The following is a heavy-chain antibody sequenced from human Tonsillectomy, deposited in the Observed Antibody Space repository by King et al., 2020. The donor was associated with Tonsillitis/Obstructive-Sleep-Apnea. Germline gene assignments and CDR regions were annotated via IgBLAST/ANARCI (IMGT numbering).Heavy chain of an antibody. Sequence: VQLVASGGGVVQPGRSLRLSCAASGFTFSSYGMHWVRQAPGKGLEWVALIWYDGSNKYYADSVKGRFTISRDNSNTLYLQMNSLRAEDTAVYYCARDGDCSSTSCYGAFDIWGQGTMVTVSS. CDR3: ARDGDCSSTSCYGAFDI. CDR2: IWYDGSNK. J-gene: IGHJ3*02. D-gene: IGHD2-2*01. CDR1: GFTFSSYG. V-gene: IGHV3-33*01.